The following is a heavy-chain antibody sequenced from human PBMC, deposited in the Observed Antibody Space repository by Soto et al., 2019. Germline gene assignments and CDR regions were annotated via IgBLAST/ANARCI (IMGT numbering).Heavy chain of an antibody. D-gene: IGHD3-3*01. Sequence: EVQLLESGGGLVQPGGSLRLSCAASGFTFSSYAMSWVRQAPGKGLEWVSAISGSGGSTYYADSVKGRFTISRDNSKNTLYLQMNSLRAEDTAVYYCAKDLGPIKQNNIWSGYGPGWFDPWGQGTLVTVSS. V-gene: IGHV3-23*01. J-gene: IGHJ5*02. CDR1: GFTFSSYA. CDR3: AKDLGPIKQNNIWSGYGPGWFDP. CDR2: ISGSGGST.